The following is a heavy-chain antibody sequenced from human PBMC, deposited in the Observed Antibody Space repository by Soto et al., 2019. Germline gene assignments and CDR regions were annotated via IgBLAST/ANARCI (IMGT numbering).Heavy chain of an antibody. CDR2: ISGSGGST. CDR3: AKGSGWYEEYYGMDV. CDR1: GFTFSSYA. J-gene: IGHJ6*02. Sequence: GGSLRLSCAASGFTFSSYAMSWVRQAPGKGLEWVSAISGSGGSTYYADSVKGRFTISRDNSKNTLYLQMNSLRAEDTAVYYCAKGSGWYEEYYGMDVWGQGTTVTVSS. D-gene: IGHD6-19*01. V-gene: IGHV3-23*01.